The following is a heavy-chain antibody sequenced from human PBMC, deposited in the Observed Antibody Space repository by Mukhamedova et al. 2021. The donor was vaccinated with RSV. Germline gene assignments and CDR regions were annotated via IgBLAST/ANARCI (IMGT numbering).Heavy chain of an antibody. J-gene: IGHJ5*02. Sequence: TEYGASVKGRFTISRDDSKNTAYLQMNSLETEDTAVYYCNSLRGIATVSTFSTSWGQGTLVTVSS. CDR3: NSLRGIATVSTFSTS. CDR2: T. V-gene: IGHV3-73*01. D-gene: IGHD6-13*01.